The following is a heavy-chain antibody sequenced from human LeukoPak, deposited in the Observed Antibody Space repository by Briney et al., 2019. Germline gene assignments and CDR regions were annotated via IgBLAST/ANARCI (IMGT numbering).Heavy chain of an antibody. CDR2: ISYDGSNK. CDR3: ARGLRWWLRPFDP. V-gene: IGHV3-30-3*01. CDR1: GFTFSSYA. Sequence: PGRSLRLSCAASGFTFSSYAMHWVRQAPGEGLEWVAVISYDGSNKYYADSVKGRFTISRDNSKNTLYLQMNSLRVEDTAVYYCARGLRWWLRPFDPWGQGTLVTVSS. D-gene: IGHD2-15*01. J-gene: IGHJ5*02.